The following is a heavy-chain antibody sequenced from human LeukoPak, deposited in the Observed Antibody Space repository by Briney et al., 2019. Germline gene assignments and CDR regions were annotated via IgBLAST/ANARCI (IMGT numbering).Heavy chain of an antibody. D-gene: IGHD3-22*01. Sequence: GGSLRLSCAASGFTVGSNTMSWVRQAPGKGLEGVSIIYSGGSKSYADSVKGRFTISRDNSKNTLYLQMNSLRTEDTAVYYCARGGSYFDISDYYFYWGQGTLVTVSS. J-gene: IGHJ4*02. V-gene: IGHV3-66*01. CDR3: ARGGSYFDISDYYFY. CDR2: IYSGGSK. CDR1: GFTVGSNT.